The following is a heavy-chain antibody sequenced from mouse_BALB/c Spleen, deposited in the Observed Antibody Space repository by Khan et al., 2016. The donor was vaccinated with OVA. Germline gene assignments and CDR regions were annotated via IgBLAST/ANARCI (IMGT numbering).Heavy chain of an antibody. CDR2: IYTNSGAT. J-gene: IGHJ1*01. D-gene: IGHD1-1*01. CDR3: ARAGGGLLYGGYLDV. Sequence: QIQLVQSGPELKAPGETVKISCKASGYTLTNYGVNWVKQAPEKGLKWMGWIYTNSGATTYGDDFKGRFAFSLETSARPAYLQINRLKNEDMAKYYCARAGGGLLYGGYLDVWGAGTTVTVSS. V-gene: IGHV9-1*02. CDR1: GYTLTNYG.